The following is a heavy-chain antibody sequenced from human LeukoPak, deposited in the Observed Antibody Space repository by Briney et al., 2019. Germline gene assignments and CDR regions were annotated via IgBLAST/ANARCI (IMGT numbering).Heavy chain of an antibody. V-gene: IGHV1-18*01. J-gene: IGHJ4*02. CDR2: ISAYNGNT. Sequence: ASVSVSSKASGGTFSIYGISWVRQAPGQGLEWMGWISAYNGNTNYAQKLQGRVTMTTDTSTSTAYMELRSLRSDDTAVYYCARDNVAVTTAYWGQGTLVTVSS. CDR1: GGTFSIYG. D-gene: IGHD4-17*01. CDR3: ARDNVAVTTAY.